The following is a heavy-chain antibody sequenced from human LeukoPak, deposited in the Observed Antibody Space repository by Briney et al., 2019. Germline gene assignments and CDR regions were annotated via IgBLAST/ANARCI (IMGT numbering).Heavy chain of an antibody. CDR2: ISSSSTI. J-gene: IGHJ6*04. CDR1: GFTFSIYS. D-gene: IGHD3-10*02. CDR3: VELGITMIGGV. V-gene: IGHV3-48*04. Sequence: GGSLRLSCAASGFTFSIYSMNWVRQAPGKGLEWVSYISSSSTILYADSVKGRFTISRDNAKNSLYLQMNSLRAEDTAVYYCVELGITMIGGVWGKGTTVTISS.